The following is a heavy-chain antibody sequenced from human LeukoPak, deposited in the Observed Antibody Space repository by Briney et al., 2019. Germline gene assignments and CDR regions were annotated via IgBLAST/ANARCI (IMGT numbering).Heavy chain of an antibody. D-gene: IGHD4-17*01. Sequence: ASVKVSCKASGYTFTSYYMHWVRQAPGQGLEWMGIINPSGGSTSYAQKFQGRVTMTRDTSTSTVYMELSSLRSEATAVYYCARDSTVTTPYNWFDPWGQGTLVTVSS. J-gene: IGHJ5*02. V-gene: IGHV1-46*01. CDR1: GYTFTSYY. CDR3: ARDSTVTTPYNWFDP. CDR2: INPSGGST.